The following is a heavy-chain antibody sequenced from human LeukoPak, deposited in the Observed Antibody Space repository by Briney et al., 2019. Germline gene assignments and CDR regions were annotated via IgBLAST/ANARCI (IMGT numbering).Heavy chain of an antibody. CDR3: ARGRIQLFNWFDP. D-gene: IGHD5-18*01. J-gene: IGHJ5*02. Sequence: SVKVSCKASGGTFSSYAISWVRQAPGQGLEWMGGIIPIFGTANYAQKFRGRVTITTDESTSTAYMELSSLRSEDTAVYYCARGRIQLFNWFDPWGQGTLVTVSS. V-gene: IGHV1-69*05. CDR1: GGTFSSYA. CDR2: IIPIFGTA.